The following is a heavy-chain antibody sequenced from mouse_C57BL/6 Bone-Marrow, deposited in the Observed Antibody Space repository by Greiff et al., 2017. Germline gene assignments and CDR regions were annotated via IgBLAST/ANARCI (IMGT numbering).Heavy chain of an antibody. CDR1: GYAFSSSW. Sequence: QVHVKQSGPELVKPGASVKISCKASGYAFSSSWMNWVKQRPGKGLEWIGRIYPGDGDTNYNGKFKGKATLTADKSSSTAYMQLSRLTSEDSAVYFCARGATGVAYYYAMDYWGQGTSGTVSS. J-gene: IGHJ4*01. V-gene: IGHV1-82*01. D-gene: IGHD1-1*01. CDR3: ARGATGVAYYYAMDY. CDR2: IYPGDGDT.